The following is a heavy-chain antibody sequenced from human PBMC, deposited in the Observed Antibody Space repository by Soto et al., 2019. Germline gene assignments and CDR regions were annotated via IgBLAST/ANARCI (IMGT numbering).Heavy chain of an antibody. CDR2: ILYSGTT. V-gene: IGHV4-39*07. Sequence: QLQLQESGPGLLRPSETLSLTCNVSGGAISSSSYFWAWVRQPPGKTLEWIGHILYSGTTHYNESLKSRVTISVDTSKNQVVLTMTDMDPVDTATYYCAAAQQDYDYVWETYRYSGFEYWGQGTLVTVSS. CDR3: AAAQQDYDYVWETYRYSGFEY. D-gene: IGHD3-16*02. CDR1: GGAISSSSYF. J-gene: IGHJ4*02.